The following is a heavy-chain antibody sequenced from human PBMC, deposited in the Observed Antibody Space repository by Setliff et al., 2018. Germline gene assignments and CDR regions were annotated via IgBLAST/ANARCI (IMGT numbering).Heavy chain of an antibody. Sequence: ASVKVSCKASGYTFTSYYMHWVRQAPGQGLEWMGIINPSGGSTSYAQKFQGRVTMTTDTSTRTAYMEVTSLRSDDTAVYYCARGDSSYYFDYWGQGTLVTVSS. CDR2: INPSGGST. CDR1: GYTFTSYY. CDR3: ARGDSSYYFDY. V-gene: IGHV1-46*01. D-gene: IGHD6-6*01. J-gene: IGHJ4*02.